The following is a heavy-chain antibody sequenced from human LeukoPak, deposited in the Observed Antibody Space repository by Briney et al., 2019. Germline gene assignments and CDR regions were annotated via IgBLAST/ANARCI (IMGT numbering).Heavy chain of an antibody. V-gene: IGHV3-21*01. CDR1: GFTFSSYS. CDR2: ISSSSSYI. CDR3: ARDYPSYSSSWSEIRY. Sequence: PGGSLRLSCAASGFTFSSYSMNWVRQAPGKGLEWVSSISSSSSYIYYADSVKGRFTISRDNAKNSLYLQMNSLRAEDTAVYYCARDYPSYSSSWSEIRYWGQGTLVTVSS. J-gene: IGHJ4*02. D-gene: IGHD6-13*01.